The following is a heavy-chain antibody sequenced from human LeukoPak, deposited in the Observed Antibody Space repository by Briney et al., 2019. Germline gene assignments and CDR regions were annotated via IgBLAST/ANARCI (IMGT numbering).Heavy chain of an antibody. CDR3: SKSRDGYNHGLH. V-gene: IGHV3-33*06. D-gene: IGHD5-24*01. CDR2: ILYDGTVG. CDR1: GFTLSTYG. J-gene: IGHJ4*02. Sequence: GGSLRLSCAASGFTLSTYGMHWVRQAPGKGLEWVAVILYDGTVGYHTDSVKGRFTISRDNSKNTLYLQMNCLTVEDTAVYYCSKSRDGYNHGLHWGQGTLVTVSS.